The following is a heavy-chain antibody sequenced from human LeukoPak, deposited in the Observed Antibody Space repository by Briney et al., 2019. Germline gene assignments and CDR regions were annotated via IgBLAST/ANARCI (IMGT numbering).Heavy chain of an antibody. CDR3: ARKYYYASGKMGEENYFDY. D-gene: IGHD3-10*01. CDR1: GFTFSSYS. J-gene: IGHJ4*02. CDR2: ISSSSSYI. Sequence: PGGSLRLSCAASGFTFSSYSMNWVRQAPGKGLEWVSSISSSSSYIYYADSVKGRLTISRDNAKNSLYLQMNSLRVEDTAVYYCARKYYYASGKMGEENYFDYWGQGTLVTVSS. V-gene: IGHV3-21*01.